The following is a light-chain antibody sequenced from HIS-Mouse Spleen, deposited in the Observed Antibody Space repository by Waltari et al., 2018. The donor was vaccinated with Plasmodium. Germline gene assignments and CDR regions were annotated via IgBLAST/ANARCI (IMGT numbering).Light chain of an antibody. V-gene: IGKV3-11*01. CDR1: QSVSSY. Sequence: EIVLTQSPATLSLSPGERATLPCRASQSVSSYLAWYQQKPGQAPTLLIYDASNRATGIPARCSGSGSGTDFTLTISSLEPEDFAVYYCQQRSNWLTFGGGTKVEIK. CDR2: DAS. CDR3: QQRSNWLT. J-gene: IGKJ4*01.